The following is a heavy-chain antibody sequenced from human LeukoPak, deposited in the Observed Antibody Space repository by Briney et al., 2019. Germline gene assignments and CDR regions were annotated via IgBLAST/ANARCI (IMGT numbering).Heavy chain of an antibody. J-gene: IGHJ4*02. V-gene: IGHV3-23*01. CDR3: ARDPRGDGPSL. CDR1: GFIFSNYA. CDR2: ISESGGGT. D-gene: IGHD3-10*01. Sequence: GGPLRLSCAASGFIFSNYAMRWVRQAPGKGLEWVSGISESGGGTYHADSVKGRFTISSDNSKNILFLQMNSLRAEDTAVYYCARDPRGDGPSLWGQGTLVTVSS.